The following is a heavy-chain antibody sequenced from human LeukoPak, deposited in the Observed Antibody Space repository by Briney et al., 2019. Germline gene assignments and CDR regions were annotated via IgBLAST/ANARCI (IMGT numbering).Heavy chain of an antibody. J-gene: IGHJ4*02. CDR3: ARVVSGWYLDY. CDR2: TYYSGST. CDR1: GASISSYY. V-gene: IGHV4-59*01. D-gene: IGHD6-19*01. Sequence: PSETLSLTCTVSGASISSYYWSWIRQPPGKGLEWIGYTYYSGSTSYNASLKSRVTISVDTSKNQFSLKLSSVTAADTAVYYCARVVSGWYLDYWGQGTLVTVSS.